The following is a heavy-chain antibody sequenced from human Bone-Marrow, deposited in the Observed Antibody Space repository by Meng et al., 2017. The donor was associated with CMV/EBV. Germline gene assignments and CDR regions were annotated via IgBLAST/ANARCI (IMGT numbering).Heavy chain of an antibody. CDR1: GYTFTGYY. D-gene: IGHD1-26*01. CDR2: INPNSGGT. V-gene: IGHV1-2*02. J-gene: IGHJ4*02. CDR3: ARDSGSYSFDY. Sequence: ASVKVSCKASGYTFTGYYIHWVRQAPGQGLEWMGSINPNSGGTNYAQKFQGRVTMTRDTSISTAYMELSRLRSDDTAVYYCARDSGSYSFDYWGQGTLVTVSS.